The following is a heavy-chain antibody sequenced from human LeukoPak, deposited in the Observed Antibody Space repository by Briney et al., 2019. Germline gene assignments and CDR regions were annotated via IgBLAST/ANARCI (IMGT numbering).Heavy chain of an antibody. V-gene: IGHV1-58*01. CDR3: AADPYDYGDYVLGY. D-gene: IGHD4-17*01. Sequence: EASVKVSCKASGFTFTSSAVQWVRQARGQRLEWIGWIVVGSGNTNYAQEFQERVTITRDMSTSTAYMELSSLRSEDTAVYYCAADPYDYGDYVLGYWGQGTLVTVSS. J-gene: IGHJ4*02. CDR1: GFTFTSSA. CDR2: IVVGSGNT.